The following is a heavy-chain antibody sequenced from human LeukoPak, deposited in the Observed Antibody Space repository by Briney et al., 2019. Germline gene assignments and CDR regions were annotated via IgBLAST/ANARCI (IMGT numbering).Heavy chain of an antibody. CDR1: GDSISSSY. J-gene: IGHJ3*01. CDR2: IYNSANT. Sequence: KPSETLSLTCSVSGDSISSSYWSWIRQPPGKGLEWIGNIYNSANTNYNPSLQSRVTMSVDTSKSQFSLQLTSVSAADTAVYYCARRFSSRSDGDGQYYGHDAFDVWGQGTLVTVSS. D-gene: IGHD4-17*01. CDR3: ARRFSSRSDGDGQYYGHDAFDV. V-gene: IGHV4-59*08.